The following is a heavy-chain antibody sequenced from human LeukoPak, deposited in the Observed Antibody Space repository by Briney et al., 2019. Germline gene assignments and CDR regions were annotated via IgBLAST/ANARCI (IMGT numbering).Heavy chain of an antibody. CDR1: GFIFSSYA. Sequence: GGSLRLSCEVSGFIFSSYAMSWVRQAPGKGLEWVSAISGSGGSTYYADSVKGRFTISRDNSKNTLYLQMNSLRAEDTAVYYCAKDYESGSYYYFDYWGQGTLVTVSS. CDR3: AKDYESGSYYYFDY. D-gene: IGHD1-26*01. V-gene: IGHV3-23*01. CDR2: ISGSGGST. J-gene: IGHJ4*02.